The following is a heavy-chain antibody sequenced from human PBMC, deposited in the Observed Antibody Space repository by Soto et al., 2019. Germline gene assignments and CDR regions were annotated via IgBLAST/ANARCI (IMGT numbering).Heavy chain of an antibody. CDR3: MLSKDVLYSYGVFDS. Sequence: GGSLRLSCAASGFTFSTYAMTWVRQAPGKGLEWVSSISGGGSRTYHADSVKGRFTISRDDSKNSLHLQMNSLRAEDTAVYYCMLSKDVLYSYGVFDSWGQGTQVTVSS. D-gene: IGHD3-16*01. J-gene: IGHJ4*02. V-gene: IGHV3-23*01. CDR1: GFTFSTYA. CDR2: ISGGGSRT.